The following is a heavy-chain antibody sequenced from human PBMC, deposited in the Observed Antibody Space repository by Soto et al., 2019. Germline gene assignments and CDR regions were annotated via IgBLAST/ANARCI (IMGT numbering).Heavy chain of an antibody. CDR3: ARENYETYFDY. CDR2: IYYSGST. J-gene: IGHJ4*02. Sequence: PSETLSLTCTVSGGSISSGGYYWSWIRQHPGKGLEWIGYIYYSGSTYYNPSLKSRVTISVDTSKNQFSLKLSSVTAADTAVYYCARENYETYFDYWGQGTLLTVSS. CDR1: GGSISSGGYY. V-gene: IGHV4-31*03. D-gene: IGHD1-7*01.